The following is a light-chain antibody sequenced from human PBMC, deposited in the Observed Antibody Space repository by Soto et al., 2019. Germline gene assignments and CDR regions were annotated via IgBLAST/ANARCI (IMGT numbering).Light chain of an antibody. Sequence: QAVVTQPPSVSGAPGQRVTISCTGSSSNIGAGYDVHWYQQLPGTAPKLLIYGNSNRPSGVPDRFSGSKSGTSASLAITGLRAEDAADYYCQSYDSSLSGWVFGGGTQQTVL. CDR1: SSNIGAGYD. J-gene: IGLJ3*02. CDR2: GNS. V-gene: IGLV1-40*01. CDR3: QSYDSSLSGWV.